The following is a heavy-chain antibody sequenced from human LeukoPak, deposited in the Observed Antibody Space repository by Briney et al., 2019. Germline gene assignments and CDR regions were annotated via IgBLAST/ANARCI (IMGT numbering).Heavy chain of an antibody. J-gene: IGHJ4*02. D-gene: IGHD3-22*01. Sequence: GEPLKISCKGSGYRFTSYWISWVRQMPGKGLEWMGRIDPSDSYTNYSPSFQGHVTISVDKSIGTAYLQWSSLRASDTAMYYCAVRDYYDTSGYPRIWGQGTRVTVSS. CDR3: AVRDYYDTSGYPRI. V-gene: IGHV5-10-1*01. CDR1: GYRFTSYW. CDR2: IDPSDSYT.